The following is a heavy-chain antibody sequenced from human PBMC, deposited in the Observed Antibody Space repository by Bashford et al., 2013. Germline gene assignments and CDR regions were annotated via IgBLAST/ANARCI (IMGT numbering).Heavy chain of an antibody. D-gene: IGHD2-21*02. CDR2: INPNSGGT. V-gene: IGHV1-2*02. Sequence: WVRQAPGQGLEWMGWINPNSGGTNYAQKFQGRVTMTRDTSISTAYMELSRLRSDDTAVYYCARTPMTARLDWFDPWGQGTLVTVSS. CDR3: ARTPMTARLDWFDP. J-gene: IGHJ5*02.